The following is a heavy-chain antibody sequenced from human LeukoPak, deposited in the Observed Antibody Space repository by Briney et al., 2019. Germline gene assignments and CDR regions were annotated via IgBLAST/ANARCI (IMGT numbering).Heavy chain of an antibody. V-gene: IGHV1-18*01. D-gene: IGHD2-15*01. CDR3: ARGRTFLGYRSGGSCYG. J-gene: IGHJ4*02. CDR2: ISAYNGNT. Sequence: ASVKVSCKASGYTFTSYGISWVRQAPGQGLEWMGWISAYNGNTNYAQKLQGRVTMTTDTSTSTAYMELRSLRSEDTAVYYCARGRTFLGYRSGGSCYGWGQGTLVTVSS. CDR1: GYTFTSYG.